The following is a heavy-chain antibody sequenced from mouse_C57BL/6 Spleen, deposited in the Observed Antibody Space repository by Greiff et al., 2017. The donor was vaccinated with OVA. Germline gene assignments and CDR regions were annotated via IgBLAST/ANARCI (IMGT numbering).Heavy chain of an antibody. J-gene: IGHJ2*01. Sequence: EVKLMESGPELVKPGASVKIPCKASGYTFTDYNMDWVKQSHGKSLEWIGDINPNNGGTIYNQKFKGKATLTVDKSSSTAYMELRSLTSEDTAVYYCARPYSNPYYFDYWGQGTTLTVSS. CDR1: GYTFTDYN. D-gene: IGHD2-5*01. CDR2: INPNNGGT. CDR3: ARPYSNPYYFDY. V-gene: IGHV1-18*01.